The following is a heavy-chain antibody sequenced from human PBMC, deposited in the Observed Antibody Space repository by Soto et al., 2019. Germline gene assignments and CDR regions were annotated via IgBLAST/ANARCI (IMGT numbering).Heavy chain of an antibody. J-gene: IGHJ6*02. Sequence: GGSLRLSCAASGFTFSSYAMHWVRQAPGKGLEWVAVISYDGSNKYYADSVKGRFTISRDNSKNTLYLQMNSLRAEDTAVYYCARDRMLSPRYIGYDSYYYYGMDVWGQGTTVTV. CDR2: ISYDGSNK. D-gene: IGHD5-12*01. CDR3: ARDRMLSPRYIGYDSYYYYGMDV. V-gene: IGHV3-30-3*01. CDR1: GFTFSSYA.